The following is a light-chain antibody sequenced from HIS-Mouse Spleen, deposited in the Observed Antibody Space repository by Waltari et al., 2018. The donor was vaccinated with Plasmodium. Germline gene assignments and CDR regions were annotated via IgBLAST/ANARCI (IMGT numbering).Light chain of an antibody. CDR2: EDS. V-gene: IGLV3-10*01. Sequence: SYELTQPPSVSVSPGQTARITCSGDALPNKYAYWYQQKSGQAPVLVIYEDSKRPSGIPERFSGSSSGTMATLTISGAQVEDEADYYCYSTDSSGNHRVFGGGTKLTDL. CDR3: YSTDSSGNHRV. CDR1: ALPNKY. J-gene: IGLJ3*02.